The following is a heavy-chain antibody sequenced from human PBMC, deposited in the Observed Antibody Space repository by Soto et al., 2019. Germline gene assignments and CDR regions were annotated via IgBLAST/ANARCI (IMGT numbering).Heavy chain of an antibody. CDR2: ISYDGINK. Sequence: GSVRLSCAASGFTFSSYGMHWVRQAPGKGLEWVAIISYDGINKYYANSVKGRFTISRDNSKNTLYLQMNSLRAEDTAVYYCAKSMYNWNDGFFDYWGQGT. V-gene: IGHV3-30*18. D-gene: IGHD1-1*01. CDR3: AKSMYNWNDGFFDY. J-gene: IGHJ4*02. CDR1: GFTFSSYG.